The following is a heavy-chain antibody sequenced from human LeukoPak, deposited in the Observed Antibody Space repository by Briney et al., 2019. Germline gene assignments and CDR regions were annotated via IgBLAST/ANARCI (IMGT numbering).Heavy chain of an antibody. J-gene: IGHJ4*02. CDR1: NDSFSHYY. CDR3: ARASMRRRDGYNRHYEIDY. CDR2: VYYTDKT. V-gene: IGHV4-59*01. Sequence: PSETLSLTCTVSNDSFSHYYWTWIRKSPGKAVEWIGYVYYTDKTHYNPSLKSRVFISADTSQNQFSLRLSSVTAADTAVYYCARASMRRRDGYNRHYEIDYWGQGTLVTVSS. D-gene: IGHD5-24*01.